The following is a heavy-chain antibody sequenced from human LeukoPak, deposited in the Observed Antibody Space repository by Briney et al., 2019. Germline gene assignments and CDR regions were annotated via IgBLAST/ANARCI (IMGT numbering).Heavy chain of an antibody. Sequence: SVKVSCKASGGTFSSYAISWVRQAPGQGLEWMGGIIPIFGTANYAQKFQGRVTITADESTSTAYMELSSLRSEDTAVYYCVRDFPGDTAMVGYWGQGTLVTVSS. J-gene: IGHJ4*02. V-gene: IGHV1-69*13. CDR3: VRDFPGDTAMVGY. CDR2: IIPIFGTA. CDR1: GGTFSSYA. D-gene: IGHD5-18*01.